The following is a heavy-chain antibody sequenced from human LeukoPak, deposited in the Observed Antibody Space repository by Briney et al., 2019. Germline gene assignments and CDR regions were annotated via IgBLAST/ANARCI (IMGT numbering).Heavy chain of an antibody. Sequence: GSSLRIPCKGFGYSFSNYWICWGRQLPGKGLEGMGIVYPGDSATRYSPSFQGQVTISADKSISTAYLQWSSLKASDTAMYYCARHFGGDDAFDIWGQGTMVTVSS. CDR1: GYSFSNYW. CDR2: VYPGDSAT. D-gene: IGHD3-16*01. J-gene: IGHJ3*02. V-gene: IGHV5-51*01. CDR3: ARHFGGDDAFDI.